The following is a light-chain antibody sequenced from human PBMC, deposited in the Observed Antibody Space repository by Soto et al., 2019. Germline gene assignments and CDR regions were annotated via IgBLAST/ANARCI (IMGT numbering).Light chain of an antibody. CDR1: QGVSSN. Sequence: EIVLTPSPATLSVSPVERATLSCRASQGVSSNLAWYQQKPGQAPRLLIYGASTRATGIPARFSGSGSGTEFTLTISSLQSEDFAVYYCQQYNNWPPWTFGQGTKVDIK. CDR3: QQYNNWPPWT. J-gene: IGKJ1*01. V-gene: IGKV3-15*01. CDR2: GAS.